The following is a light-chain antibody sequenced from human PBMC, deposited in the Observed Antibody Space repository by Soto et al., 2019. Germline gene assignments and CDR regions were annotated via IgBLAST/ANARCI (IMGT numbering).Light chain of an antibody. CDR1: SRDVGGYNY. CDR2: DVS. CDR3: SSYKSSSVV. V-gene: IGLV2-14*01. Sequence: QSALTQPASVSGSPGQSITISCTGTSRDVGGYNYVSWYQQHPGKAPKLMIYDVSNRPSGVSNRFSGSKSGNTASLTISGLQAEDEAAYYCSSYKSSSVVFDGGTKVTVL. J-gene: IGLJ2*01.